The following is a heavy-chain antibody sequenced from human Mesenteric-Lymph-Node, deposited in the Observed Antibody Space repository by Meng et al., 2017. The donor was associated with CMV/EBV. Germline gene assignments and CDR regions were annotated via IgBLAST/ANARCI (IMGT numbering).Heavy chain of an antibody. Sequence: GGSLRLSCAASGFTFSSYWMSWVRQAPGKGLEWLANIKQDGSEKYYVDSVKGRFTISRDNAKNSLYLQMNSLRAEDTAVYYCARSLGDIVVVPAAEEDYYGMDVWGQGTTVTVSS. V-gene: IGHV3-7*01. CDR2: IKQDGSEK. J-gene: IGHJ6*02. CDR1: GFTFSSYW. CDR3: ARSLGDIVVVPAAEEDYYGMDV. D-gene: IGHD2-2*01.